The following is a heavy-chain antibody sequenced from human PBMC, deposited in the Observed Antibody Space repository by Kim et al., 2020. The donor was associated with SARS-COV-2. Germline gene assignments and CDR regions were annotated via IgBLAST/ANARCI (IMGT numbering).Heavy chain of an antibody. V-gene: IGHV7-4-1*02. CDR3: ARTFYDSSGYYYVDD. D-gene: IGHD3-22*01. CDR1: GYTFTTYV. Sequence: ASVKVSCKASGYTFTTYVMNWVRQAPGQGLEWMGWINTNTGNPTFAQAFTGRFVFSLDTSVSTAYLQISSLKAEDTAVYYCARTFYDSSGYYYVDDWGQGTLVTVSS. J-gene: IGHJ4*02. CDR2: INTNTGNP.